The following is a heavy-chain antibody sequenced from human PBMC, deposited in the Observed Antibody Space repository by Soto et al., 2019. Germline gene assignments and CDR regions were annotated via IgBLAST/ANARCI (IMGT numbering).Heavy chain of an antibody. Sequence: PSETLSLTCAVYGGSFSGYYWSWIRQPPGKGLEWIGEINHSGSTNYNPSLKSRVTISVDTSKNQFSLKLSSVTAADTAVYYCARKSVVVPAAIGNWFDPWGQGTLVTV. D-gene: IGHD2-2*02. CDR1: GGSFSGYY. CDR2: INHSGST. J-gene: IGHJ5*02. CDR3: ARKSVVVPAAIGNWFDP. V-gene: IGHV4-34*01.